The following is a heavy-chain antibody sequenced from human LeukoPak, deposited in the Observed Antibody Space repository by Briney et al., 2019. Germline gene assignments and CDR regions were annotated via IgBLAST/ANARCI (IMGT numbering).Heavy chain of an antibody. CDR3: ARALAAAGTNLGY. J-gene: IGHJ4*02. D-gene: IGHD6-13*01. Sequence: GASVKVSCKASGYTFTGYYMHWVRQAPGQGLEWMGWINPNSGGTNYAQKFQGRVTMTRDTSISTAYMELSRLISDDTAVYYCARALAAAGTNLGYWGQGTLVTVSS. V-gene: IGHV1-2*02. CDR2: INPNSGGT. CDR1: GYTFTGYY.